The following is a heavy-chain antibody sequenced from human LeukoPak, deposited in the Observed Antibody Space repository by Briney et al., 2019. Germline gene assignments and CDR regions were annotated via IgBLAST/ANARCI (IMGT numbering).Heavy chain of an antibody. CDR2: ISAYNGNT. J-gene: IGHJ3*02. CDR3: ARDRIDSSGYYLGAFDI. V-gene: IGHV1-18*01. D-gene: IGHD3-22*01. CDR1: GYTFTSYG. Sequence: ASVKVSCKASGYTFTSYGISWVRQAPGQGLEWMGWISAYNGNTNYAQKLQGRVTMTTDTSTSTAYMELSRLRSDDTAVYYCARDRIDSSGYYLGAFDIWGQGTMVTVSS.